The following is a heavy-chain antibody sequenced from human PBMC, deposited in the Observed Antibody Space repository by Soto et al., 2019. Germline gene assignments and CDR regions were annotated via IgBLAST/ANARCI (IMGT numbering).Heavy chain of an antibody. CDR1: GYTFTSYG. D-gene: IGHD3-22*01. V-gene: IGHV1-18*01. CDR3: ATANFRDDSSGYSYYFDY. CDR2: ISAYNGNT. J-gene: IGHJ4*02. Sequence: ASVKVSCKASGYTFTSYGISWVRQAPGQGLEWMGWISAYNGNTKYAQKLQGRVTMTTDTSTSTAYMELSSLRSEDTAVYYCATANFRDDSSGYSYYFDYWGQGTLVTVST.